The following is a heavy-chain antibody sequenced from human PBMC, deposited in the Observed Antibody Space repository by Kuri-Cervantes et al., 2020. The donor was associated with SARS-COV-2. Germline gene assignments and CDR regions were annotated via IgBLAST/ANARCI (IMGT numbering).Heavy chain of an antibody. CDR3: ARNSAFSSSWPLDN. CDR2: IYHSGST. Sequence: GSLRLSCTVSGGSITSSAYYWGWVRQPPGKGLEWVAIIYHSGSTYYNPSLKSRVTISIDTSKNQFSLKLSSVTAADTAVYYCARNSAFSSSWPLDNWGQGTLVTVSS. CDR1: GGSITSSAYY. V-gene: IGHV4-39*01. D-gene: IGHD6-13*01. J-gene: IGHJ4*02.